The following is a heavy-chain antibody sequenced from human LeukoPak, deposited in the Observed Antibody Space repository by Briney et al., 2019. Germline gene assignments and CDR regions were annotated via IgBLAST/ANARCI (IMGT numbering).Heavy chain of an antibody. CDR1: GFTFSDYY. D-gene: IGHD3-22*01. V-gene: IGHV3-11*04. CDR2: ISSSGSTI. CDR3: AREYYYDSSGYYGY. Sequence: PGGSLRLSCAASGFTFSDYYMSWIRQAPGKGLEWVSYISSSGSTIYYADSVKGRFTISRDNGKNSLYLQMNSLRAEDTAVYYCAREYYYDSSGYYGYWGQGTLVTVSS. J-gene: IGHJ4*02.